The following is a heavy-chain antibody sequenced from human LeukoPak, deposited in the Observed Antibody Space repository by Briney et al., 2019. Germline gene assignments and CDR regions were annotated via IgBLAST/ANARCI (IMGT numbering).Heavy chain of an antibody. CDR1: GGTFSSYT. Sequence: ASVKVSCKASGGTFSSYTISWVRQAPGQSLEWMGRIIPILGIANYAQKFQGRVTITADKSTSTAYMELSSLRSEDTAVYYCARDGSSGGYYMDVWGKGTTVTVSS. D-gene: IGHD3-16*01. J-gene: IGHJ6*03. CDR3: ARDGSSGGYYMDV. V-gene: IGHV1-69*04. CDR2: IIPILGIA.